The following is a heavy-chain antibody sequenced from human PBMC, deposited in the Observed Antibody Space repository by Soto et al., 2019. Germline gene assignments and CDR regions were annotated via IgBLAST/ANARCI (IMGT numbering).Heavy chain of an antibody. V-gene: IGHV1-69*13. CDR3: AINAERNAQKFDF. CDR1: RGIFKNFD. J-gene: IGHJ4*02. Sequence: SVKVSCKTSRGIFKNFDMGWVRQSPGQGLEWMGEIIPLFNATNYAQKFRGRVTVTADESTRTAYMELTRLTYDDTAVYFCAINAERNAQKFDFWGQGTLVTVSS. CDR2: IIPLFNAT. D-gene: IGHD2-2*01.